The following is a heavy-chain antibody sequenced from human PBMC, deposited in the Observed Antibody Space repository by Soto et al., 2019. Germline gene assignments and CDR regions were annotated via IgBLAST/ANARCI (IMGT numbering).Heavy chain of an antibody. D-gene: IGHD1-26*01. Sequence: VQLVESGGGLVQPGRSLRLSCAASGFTFDDYAMHWVRQAPGKGLEWVAVISYDGSNKYYADSVKGRFTISRDNSKNTLYLQMNSLRAEDTAVYYCAKELGSADYYYYGMDVWGQGTTVTVSS. CDR3: AKELGSADYYYYGMDV. V-gene: IGHV3-30*18. J-gene: IGHJ6*02. CDR2: ISYDGSNK. CDR1: GFTFDDYA.